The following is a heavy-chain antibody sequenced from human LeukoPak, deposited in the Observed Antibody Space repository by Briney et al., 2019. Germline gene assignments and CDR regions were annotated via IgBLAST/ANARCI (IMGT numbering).Heavy chain of an antibody. CDR2: INHSGST. CDR3: AREQFAYYGSGSYPDY. V-gene: IGHV4-34*01. Sequence: PSETLSLTCAVYGGSFSGYYWSWLRQPPGKGLEWIGEINHSGSTNYNPSLKSRVTISVDTSKNQFSLKLSSVTDADTAVYYCAREQFAYYGSGSYPDYWGQGTLVTVSS. J-gene: IGHJ4*02. CDR1: GGSFSGYY. D-gene: IGHD3-10*01.